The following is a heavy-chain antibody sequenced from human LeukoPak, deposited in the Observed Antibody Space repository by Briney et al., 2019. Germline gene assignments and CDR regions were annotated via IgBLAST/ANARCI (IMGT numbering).Heavy chain of an antibody. CDR1: GYTFTGYY. D-gene: IGHD5-12*01. J-gene: IGHJ4*02. CDR3: ASDTRAQRGYSGYDLGLSFDY. CDR2: INPNSGGT. V-gene: IGHV1-2*02. Sequence: ASVKASCKASGYTFTGYYMHWVRQAPGQGLEWMGWINPNSGGTNYAQKFQGRVTMTRDTSISTAYMELSRLRSDDTAVYYCASDTRAQRGYSGYDLGLSFDYWGQGTLVTVSS.